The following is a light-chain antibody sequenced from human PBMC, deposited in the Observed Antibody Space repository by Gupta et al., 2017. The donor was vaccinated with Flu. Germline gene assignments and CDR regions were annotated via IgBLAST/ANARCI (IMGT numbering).Light chain of an antibody. CDR3: SSYTSTTTFYV. CDR1: SSDVGNSDY. CDR2: DVS. J-gene: IGLJ1*01. V-gene: IGLV2-14*04. Sequence: ITISCTGTSSDVGNSDYVSWYQQDPGKAPKLLIYDVSNRPSGVSSRFSGSKSGNTASLTISGLQAEDETEYYCSSYTSTTTFYVFGTGTKVTVL.